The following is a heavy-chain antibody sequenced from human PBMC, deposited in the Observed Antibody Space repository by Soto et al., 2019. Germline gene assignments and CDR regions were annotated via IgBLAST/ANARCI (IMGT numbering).Heavy chain of an antibody. D-gene: IGHD3-22*01. V-gene: IGHV3-9*01. CDR1: GFTFDDYA. J-gene: IGHJ4*02. CDR2: ISWNSGSI. CDR3: AKDFVGYYDSSGYLGSFDY. Sequence: PGGSLRLSCAASGFTFDDYAMHWVRQAPGKGLEWVSGISWNSGSIGYADSVKGRFTISRDNSKNTLYLQMNSLRAEDTAVYYCAKDFVGYYDSSGYLGSFDYWGQGTLVTVAS.